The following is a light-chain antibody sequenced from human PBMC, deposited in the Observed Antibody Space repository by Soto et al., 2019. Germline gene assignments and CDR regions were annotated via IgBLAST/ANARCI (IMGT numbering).Light chain of an antibody. CDR2: DAS. V-gene: IGKV3-11*01. CDR1: QSVSSY. Sequence: EIVLTQSPATLSLSPGERATLSCRASQSVSSYLGWYQQKPGQAPRLLIYDASKRATGIPARFSGSGSGTDFSLTISSLELDDFAVYYCQHRSSWPLTFGGGTKVESK. J-gene: IGKJ4*01. CDR3: QHRSSWPLT.